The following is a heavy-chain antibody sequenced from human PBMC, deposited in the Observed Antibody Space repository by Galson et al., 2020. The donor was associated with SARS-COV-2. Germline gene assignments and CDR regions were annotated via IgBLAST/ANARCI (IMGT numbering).Heavy chain of an antibody. CDR1: GYSFSDYY. D-gene: IGHD2-15*01. Sequence: GESLKISCAASGYSFSDYYMSWLRQAPGKGLEWVSYISSSGSYTNYGDSVQGRFTISRDNAKKSQYLQMNSLRAEDTAVYYCARNGRDCSGGICYGAEYFQHWGQGTLVIVSS. J-gene: IGHJ1*01. CDR3: ARNGRDCSGGICYGAEYFQH. V-gene: IGHV3-11*06. CDR2: ISSSGSYT.